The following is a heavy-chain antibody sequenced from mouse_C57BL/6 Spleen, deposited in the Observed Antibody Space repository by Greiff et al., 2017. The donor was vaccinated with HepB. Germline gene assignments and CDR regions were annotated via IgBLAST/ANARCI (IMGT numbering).Heavy chain of an antibody. CDR2: IDPSDSYT. J-gene: IGHJ4*01. D-gene: IGHD1-1*01. CDR1: GYTFTSYW. Sequence: QVQLQQPGAELVMPGASVKLSCKASGYTFTSYWMHWVKQRPGQGLEWIGEIDPSDSYTNYNQKFKGKSTLTVDKSSSTAYMQLSSLTSEDSAVYYCARYYYSSIDYAMDYWGQGTSVTVSS. CDR3: ARYYYSSIDYAMDY. V-gene: IGHV1-69*01.